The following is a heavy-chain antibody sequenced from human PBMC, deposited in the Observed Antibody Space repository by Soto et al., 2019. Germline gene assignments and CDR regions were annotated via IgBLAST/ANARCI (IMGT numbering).Heavy chain of an antibody. V-gene: IGHV3-30*18. CDR2: ISFDGSHK. Sequence: GGSLRLSCVGSGFTFSNYGLHWVRQAPGKGLDWVSFISFDGSHKYYADSVKGRFTISRDNSNNMLYLQMDSLTTEDTAVYYCAKDGAPRYCSRSSCHPAGAYWGQGTLVTVSS. CDR3: AKDGAPRYCSRSSCHPAGAY. CDR1: GFTFSNYG. D-gene: IGHD2-15*01. J-gene: IGHJ4*02.